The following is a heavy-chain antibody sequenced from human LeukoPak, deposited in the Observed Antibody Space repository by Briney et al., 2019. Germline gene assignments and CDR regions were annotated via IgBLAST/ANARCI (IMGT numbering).Heavy chain of an antibody. CDR3: ARATWDKFDWLLSPLDAFDI. Sequence: GASVKVSCKASGYTFTSYGISWVRQAPGQALEWMGWISAYNGNTNYAQKLQGRVTMTTDTSTSTAYMELRSLRSDDTAVYYCARATWDKFDWLLSPLDAFDIWGQGTMVTVSS. CDR2: ISAYNGNT. CDR1: GYTFTSYG. J-gene: IGHJ3*02. V-gene: IGHV1-18*01. D-gene: IGHD3-9*01.